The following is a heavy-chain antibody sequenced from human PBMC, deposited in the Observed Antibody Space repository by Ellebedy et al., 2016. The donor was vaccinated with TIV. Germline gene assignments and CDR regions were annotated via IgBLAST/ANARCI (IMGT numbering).Heavy chain of an antibody. V-gene: IGHV3-7*03. CDR2: IKQDGSEK. Sequence: GESLKISCAASGFTFSNYWMSWVRQAPGKGLEWVANIKQDGSEKYYVDSVKGRFTISRDNAKNSLYMQMNSLRAEDTAVYYCARARCSNADCHIPGYWGQGSLVTVSS. D-gene: IGHD2-8*01. CDR1: GFTFSNYW. CDR3: ARARCSNADCHIPGY. J-gene: IGHJ4*02.